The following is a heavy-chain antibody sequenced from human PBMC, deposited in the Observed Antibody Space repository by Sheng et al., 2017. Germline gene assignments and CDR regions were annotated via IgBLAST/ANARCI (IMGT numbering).Heavy chain of an antibody. CDR1: GFTFDDYA. D-gene: IGHD3-16*02. CDR3: AKASRDYIWGSYRDDAFDI. CDR2: ISWNSGSI. J-gene: IGHJ3*02. V-gene: IGHV3-9*03. Sequence: EVQLVESGGGLVQPGRSLRLSCAASGFTFDDYAMHWVRQAPGKGLEWVSGISWNSGSIGYADSVKGRFTISRDNAKNSLYLQMNSLRAEDMALYYCAKASRDYIWGSYRDDAFDIWGQGTMVTVSS.